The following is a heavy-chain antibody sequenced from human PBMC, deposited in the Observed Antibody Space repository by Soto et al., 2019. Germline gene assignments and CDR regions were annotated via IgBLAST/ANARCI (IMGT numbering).Heavy chain of an antibody. D-gene: IGHD1-26*01. CDR3: ARHPSGSYRHFDS. Sequence: PSETLSLTCTVSGGSVGSGSYYWGWIRQPPGKGLEWIGSIYYSGSTYYNPSLKSRVTISVDTSKNQFSLKLSSVTAADTAVYYCARHPSGSYRHFDSWGQGTLVTVSS. V-gene: IGHV4-39*01. J-gene: IGHJ4*02. CDR2: IYYSGST. CDR1: GGSVGSGSYY.